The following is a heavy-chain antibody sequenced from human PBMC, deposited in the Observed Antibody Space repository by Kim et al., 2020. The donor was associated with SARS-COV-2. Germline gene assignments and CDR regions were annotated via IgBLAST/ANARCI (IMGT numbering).Heavy chain of an antibody. CDR3: ARVWFGELLFGVGGKFDY. J-gene: IGHJ4*02. V-gene: IGHV4-39*07. D-gene: IGHD3-10*01. CDR1: GGSISSSSYY. Sequence: SETLSLTCTVSGGSISSSSYYWGWIRQPPGKGLEWIGSIYYSGSTYYNPSLKSRVTISVDTSKNQFSLKLSSVTAADTAVYYCARVWFGELLFGVGGKFDYWGQGTLVTVSS. CDR2: IYYSGST.